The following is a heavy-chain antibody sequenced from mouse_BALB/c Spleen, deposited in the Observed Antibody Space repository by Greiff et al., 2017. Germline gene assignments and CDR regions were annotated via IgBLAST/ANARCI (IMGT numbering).Heavy chain of an antibody. Sequence: VQLLESGADLVQPGASLKLSCKASGYTFTSYWMHWVKQRPGQGLEWIGYISPSTGYTEYNQKFKDKATLTTDKSSSTVYLQLSSLTSEDSAVYYCARRRFYGNDFDYWGQGTTVTVSS. CDR3: ARRRFYGNDFDY. D-gene: IGHD2-1*01. CDR1: GYTFTSYW. V-gene: IGHV1-7*01. CDR2: ISPSTGYT. J-gene: IGHJ2*01.